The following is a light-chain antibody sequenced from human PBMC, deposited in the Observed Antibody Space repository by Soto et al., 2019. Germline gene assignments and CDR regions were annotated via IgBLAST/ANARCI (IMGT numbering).Light chain of an antibody. Sequence: EIVMTQSPATLSVSPGERATLSCRASQSVSSNLAWYQQKPGQAPRLLIYGASTRATGIPARFSGSGSGTEFTLNISSLKSEDFAVYYCQQYNNWPRMYTFGQGTKLEIK. V-gene: IGKV3-15*01. CDR1: QSVSSN. CDR3: QQYNNWPRMYT. CDR2: GAS. J-gene: IGKJ2*01.